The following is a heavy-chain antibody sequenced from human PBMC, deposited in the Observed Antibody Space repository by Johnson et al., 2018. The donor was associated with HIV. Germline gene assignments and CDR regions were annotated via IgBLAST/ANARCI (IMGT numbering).Heavy chain of an antibody. D-gene: IGHD3-16*02. V-gene: IGHV3-7*05. J-gene: IGHJ3*02. CDR1: GFTFSRYW. Sequence: VQLVESGGGLVQPGGSLRLSCAASGFTFSRYWMSWVRQAPGKGLEWVANINQDGSETYYVDYVKGRVTISRDNAKNSLYLQMDSLRGEDTAVYFCARPPAYLYKATFSIWGQGTMVTVSS. CDR2: INQDGSET. CDR3: ARPPAYLYKATFSI.